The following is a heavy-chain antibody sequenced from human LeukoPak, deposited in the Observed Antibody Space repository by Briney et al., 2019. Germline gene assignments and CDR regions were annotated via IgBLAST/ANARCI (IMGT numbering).Heavy chain of an antibody. J-gene: IGHJ4*02. Sequence: ASVKVSCKASGYTFTSYGISWVRQAPGQGLEWMGWISAYNGNTNYAQKLQGRVTMTTDTSTSTAYMELRSLRSDDTAVYYCARDSRITMIVVVMRLDYWGQGTLVTVSS. CDR3: ARDSRITMIVVVMRLDY. CDR2: ISAYNGNT. D-gene: IGHD3-22*01. V-gene: IGHV1-18*01. CDR1: GYTFTSYG.